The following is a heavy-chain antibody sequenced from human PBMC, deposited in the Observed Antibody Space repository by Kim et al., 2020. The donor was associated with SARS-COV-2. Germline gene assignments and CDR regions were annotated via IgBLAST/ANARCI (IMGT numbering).Heavy chain of an antibody. CDR3: AREPSTVTTVF. D-gene: IGHD4-17*01. CDR2: ISSSSSYI. Sequence: GGSLRLSCAASGFTFSSYSMNWVRQAPGKGLEWVSSISSSSSYIYYADSVKGRFTISRDNAKNSLYLQMNSLRAEDTAVYYCAREPSTVTTVFWGQGTLVTVSS. CDR1: GFTFSSYS. V-gene: IGHV3-21*01. J-gene: IGHJ4*02.